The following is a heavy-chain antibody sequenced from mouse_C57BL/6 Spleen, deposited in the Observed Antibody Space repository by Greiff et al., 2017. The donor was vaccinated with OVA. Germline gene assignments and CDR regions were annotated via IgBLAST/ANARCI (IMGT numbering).Heavy chain of an antibody. J-gene: IGHJ2*01. V-gene: IGHV1-52*01. Sequence: QVQLQQPGAELVRPGSSVKLSCKASGYTFTSYWMHWVKQRPIQGLEWIGNIDPSDSETHYNQKFKDKATLTVDKSSSTAYMQLSNLTSEDSEVNYSARSSGWGSPYMDYWGQGTTLTVSS. CDR2: IDPSDSET. CDR3: ARSSGWGSPYMDY. D-gene: IGHD1-1*02. CDR1: GYTFTSYW.